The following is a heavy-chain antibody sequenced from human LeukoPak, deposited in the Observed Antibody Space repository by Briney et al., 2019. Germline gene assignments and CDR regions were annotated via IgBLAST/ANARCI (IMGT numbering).Heavy chain of an antibody. CDR3: ARLIGVLGPAVYDSFWRGYYDS. CDR2: INPDDDRT. Sequence: ASVKVSCKTSGYTFSNYYINWVLQAAGQGLEWMGMINPDDDRTDYAQRFRGRITVTSDMSTSTVYMELSSLRSEDTAIYLCARLIGVLGPAVYDSFWRGYYDSWGQGTLVTVSS. J-gene: IGHJ5*01. CDR1: GYTFSNYY. D-gene: IGHD2-2*01. V-gene: IGHV1-46*01.